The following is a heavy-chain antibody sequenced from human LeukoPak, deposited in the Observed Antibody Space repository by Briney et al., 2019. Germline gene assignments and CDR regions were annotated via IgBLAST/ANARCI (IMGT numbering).Heavy chain of an antibody. J-gene: IGHJ4*02. Sequence: GGSLRLSCAASGFTFSRYSMNWVRQAPGKGLEWVSYISRSSSTIHYADSVKGRFTISRDNAKNSLYLQMNSLRAEDTAVYYCARAIPGIAAAGSNWGQGTLVTVSS. CDR2: ISRSSSTI. D-gene: IGHD6-13*01. CDR1: GFTFSRYS. CDR3: ARAIPGIAAAGSN. V-gene: IGHV3-48*04.